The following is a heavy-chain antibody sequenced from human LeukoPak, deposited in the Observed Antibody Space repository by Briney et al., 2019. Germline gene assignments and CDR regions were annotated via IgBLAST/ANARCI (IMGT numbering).Heavy chain of an antibody. J-gene: IGHJ4*02. D-gene: IGHD2-2*01. Sequence: GESLKIPCQAYGYSFFSNYWIAWVRQMPGKGLEWMGIISPGDSDARYSPSFQGQVTISADKSISTAYLRWGSLKASDTAIYYCARRYCSSISCNPYFFDYWGQGTLVTVSS. CDR1: GYSFFSNYW. CDR2: ISPGDSDA. CDR3: ARRYCSSISCNPYFFDY. V-gene: IGHV5-51*01.